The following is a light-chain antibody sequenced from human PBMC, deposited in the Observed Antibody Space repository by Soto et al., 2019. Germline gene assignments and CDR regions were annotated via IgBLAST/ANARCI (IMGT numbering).Light chain of an antibody. CDR3: SSYTSSSTLV. CDR2: VVS. Sequence: QSVLTQPASVSGSPGQSITISCTGTSSDVGGYKYVSWYQQEPGKAPKLMIYVVSNRPSGVSNRFSGSKSGNTASLTISGLQAEDEADYYCSSYTSSSTLVFGGGTKLTVL. J-gene: IGLJ3*02. V-gene: IGLV2-14*01. CDR1: SSDVGGYKY.